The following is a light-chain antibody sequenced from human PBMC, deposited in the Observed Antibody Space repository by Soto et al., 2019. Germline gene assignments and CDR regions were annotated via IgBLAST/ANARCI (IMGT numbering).Light chain of an antibody. V-gene: IGKV1-5*01. Sequence: DIEMTQSPSTLSASVGDTVTLTCRASQDIDIWLAWYQHKSGQAPDLLIYDASTLQTGVPSRFSGGGSGRDFRLTSSGLQPDDFATYFCQQFHTSWTFGQGTRV. CDR3: QQFHTSWT. CDR2: DAS. J-gene: IGKJ1*01. CDR1: QDIDIW.